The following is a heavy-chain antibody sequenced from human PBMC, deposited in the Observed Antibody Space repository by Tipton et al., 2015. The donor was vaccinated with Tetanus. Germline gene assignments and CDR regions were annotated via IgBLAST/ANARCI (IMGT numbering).Heavy chain of an antibody. CDR1: GGSFSGYY. CDR2: INHSGST. CDR3: GRDRGSSSPQYSFDS. Sequence: GLVKPSETLSLTCAVYGGSFSGYYWSWIRQPPGKGLEWIGEINHSGSTNYNPSLKSRVTISVDTPKNQFSLKLSSVTAADTAVYYCGRDRGSSSPQYSFDSGGQGTLVPVSS. D-gene: IGHD6-6*01. V-gene: IGHV4-34*01. J-gene: IGHJ4*02.